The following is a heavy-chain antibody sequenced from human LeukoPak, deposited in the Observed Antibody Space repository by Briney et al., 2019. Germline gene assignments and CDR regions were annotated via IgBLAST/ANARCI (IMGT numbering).Heavy chain of an antibody. CDR1: GYRFTNYW. CDR2: IYPGDSDT. CDR3: ARRGLITAAGSEFDY. Sequence: GESLKISCKGSGYRFTNYWIGWVRQLPGKGLEWMGIIYPGDSDTRYSPSFQGQVTISADKSIRTAYLQWSSLKASDTAMYYCARRGLITAAGSEFDYWGQGTLVTVSS. V-gene: IGHV5-51*01. J-gene: IGHJ4*02. D-gene: IGHD6-13*01.